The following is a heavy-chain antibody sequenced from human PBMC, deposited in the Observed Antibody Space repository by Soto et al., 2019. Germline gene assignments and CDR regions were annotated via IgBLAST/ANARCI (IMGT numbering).Heavy chain of an antibody. D-gene: IGHD3-10*01. Sequence: LSLSCAASGFTFSSYAMSWVRQAPGKGLEWVSAISGSGGSTYYADSVKGRFTISRDNSKNTLYLQMNSLRAEDTAVYYCATWITSSGPDFDYWGQGTLVTVSS. CDR1: GFTFSSYA. J-gene: IGHJ4*02. CDR3: ATWITSSGPDFDY. CDR2: ISGSGGST. V-gene: IGHV3-23*01.